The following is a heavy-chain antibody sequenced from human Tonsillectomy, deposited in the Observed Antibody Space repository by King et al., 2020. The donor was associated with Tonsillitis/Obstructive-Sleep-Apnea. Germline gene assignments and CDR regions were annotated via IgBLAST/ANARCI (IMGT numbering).Heavy chain of an antibody. CDR2: LNGNADIT. D-gene: IGHD2-2*02. CDR3: ARAYCSNPRCYNVGRDY. CDR1: GFTFDDYG. V-gene: IGHV3-20*04. Sequence: VQLVESGGGVVRPGGSLRLSCAASGFTFDDYGMTWVRQAPGKGLEWVSGLNGNADITGLADSVKGPFTISRDHAKNSLYLQMNRLRAEDTCFYSCARAYCSNPRCYNVGRDYWGQGTVVTVSS. J-gene: IGHJ4*02.